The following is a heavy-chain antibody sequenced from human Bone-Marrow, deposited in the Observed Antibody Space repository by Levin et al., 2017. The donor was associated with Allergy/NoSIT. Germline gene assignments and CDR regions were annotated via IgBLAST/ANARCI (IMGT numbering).Heavy chain of an antibody. CDR2: INWNGGST. CDR3: VRDPQAATTN. V-gene: IGHV3-20*04. Sequence: GGSLRLSCAASGFTFDDYGMSWVRQAPGKGLEWVSGINWNGGSTGYGDSVKGRFTISRDNAKSSLYLQMNSLRTEDTALYYCVRDPQAATTNWGQGTLVTVSS. J-gene: IGHJ4*02. CDR1: GFTFDDYG. D-gene: IGHD1-7*01.